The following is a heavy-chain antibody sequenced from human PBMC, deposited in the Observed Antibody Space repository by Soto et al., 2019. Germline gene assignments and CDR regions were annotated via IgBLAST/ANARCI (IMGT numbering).Heavy chain of an antibody. CDR2: IYYSGST. CDR1: GGSISSGGYY. CDR3: ARGVVTGIMITFGGVTAMAPDY. J-gene: IGHJ4*02. V-gene: IGHV4-31*03. Sequence: SETLSLTCTVSGGSISSGGYYWSWIRQHPGKGLEWIGYIYYSGSTYYNPSLKSRVTISVDTSKNQFSLKLSSVTAADTAVYYCARGVVTGIMITFGGVTAMAPDYWGQGTLVTVS. D-gene: IGHD3-16*01.